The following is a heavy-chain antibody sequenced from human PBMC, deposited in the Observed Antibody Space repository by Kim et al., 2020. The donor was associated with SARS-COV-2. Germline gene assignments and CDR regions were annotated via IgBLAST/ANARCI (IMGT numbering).Heavy chain of an antibody. D-gene: IGHD3-22*01. CDR2: INHSGST. Sequence: SETLSLTCAVYGGSFSGYYWSWIRQPPGKGLEWIGEINHSGSTNYNPSLKSRVTISVDTSKNQFSLKLSSVTAADTAVYYCARGVVYDSSGYYYVGMGAQDYWDQGTLVTVSS. CDR3: ARGVVYDSSGYYYVGMGAQDY. V-gene: IGHV4-34*01. J-gene: IGHJ4*02. CDR1: GGSFSGYY.